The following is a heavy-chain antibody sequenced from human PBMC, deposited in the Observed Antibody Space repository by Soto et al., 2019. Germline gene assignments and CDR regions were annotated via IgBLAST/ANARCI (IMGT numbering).Heavy chain of an antibody. CDR1: GFTFSSHG. J-gene: IGHJ6*02. V-gene: IGHV3-23*01. CDR3: AKVRGAGGSKAYYYYGMDV. D-gene: IGHD3-10*01. Sequence: GSLRLSCAASGFTFSSHGTSWVRQAPGKGLEWVSAISGSGGNTYYADSVKGRFTMSRDNSQNTLYLQMNSLRAEDTAVYYYAKVRGAGGSKAYYYYGMDVWGQGTTVTVSS. CDR2: ISGSGGNT.